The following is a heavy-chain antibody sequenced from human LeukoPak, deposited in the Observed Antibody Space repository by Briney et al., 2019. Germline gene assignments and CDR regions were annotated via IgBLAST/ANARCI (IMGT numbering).Heavy chain of an antibody. V-gene: IGHV4-39*01. Sequence: PSETLSLTCTVSGDSISSSSYYWGWIRQTPGKGLECIGSIYYSGSTHYNPSLKSRVTISVDTSKNQFSLKLTSVTAADTAVYYCASHPGYFDYWGQGTLVTVSS. D-gene: IGHD7-27*01. CDR1: GDSISSSSYY. J-gene: IGHJ4*02. CDR3: ASHPGYFDY. CDR2: IYYSGST.